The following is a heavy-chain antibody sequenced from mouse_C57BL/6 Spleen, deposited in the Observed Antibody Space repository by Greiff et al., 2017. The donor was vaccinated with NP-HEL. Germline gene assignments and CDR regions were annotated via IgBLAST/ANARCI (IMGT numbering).Heavy chain of an antibody. CDR1: GFTFSSYT. Sequence: EVQGVESGGGLVKPGGSLELSCAASGFTFSSYTMSWVRQTPEKRLEWVATISGGGGNTYYPDSVKGRFTISRDNAKNTLYLQMSSLRSEDTALYYCASPYYGSSFFAYWGQGTLVTVSA. D-gene: IGHD1-1*01. CDR2: ISGGGGNT. J-gene: IGHJ3*01. V-gene: IGHV5-9*01. CDR3: ASPYYGSSFFAY.